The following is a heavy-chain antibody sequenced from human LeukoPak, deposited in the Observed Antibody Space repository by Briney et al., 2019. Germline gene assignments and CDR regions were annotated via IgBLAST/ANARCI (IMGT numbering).Heavy chain of an antibody. V-gene: IGHV3-9*01. J-gene: IGHJ4*02. CDR1: GFTFDDYA. CDR3: AKDINSGWRVGYYFDY. D-gene: IGHD6-19*01. CDR2: ISWNRGSI. Sequence: GGSLRLSCAASGFTFDDYAMHWVRQAPGKGLEWVSGISWNRGSIGYADSVKGRFTISRDNAKNSLYLQMNSLRAEDTALYYCAKDINSGWRVGYYFDYWGQGTLVTVSS.